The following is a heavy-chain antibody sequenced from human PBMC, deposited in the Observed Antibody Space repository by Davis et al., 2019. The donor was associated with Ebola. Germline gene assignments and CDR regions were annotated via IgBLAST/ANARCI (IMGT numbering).Heavy chain of an antibody. CDR1: GGSISGGDYF. J-gene: IGHJ4*01. D-gene: IGHD1/OR15-1a*01. Sequence: LSLTCTVSGGSISGGDYFWSWIRQAPGKGPEWVSYISANSGNTNYADSVKGRFTISRDNAKNSLYLHMRSLRGEDTAVYYCVRGTSLVDYWGQGTVVSVSS. CDR3: VRGTSLVDY. V-gene: IGHV3-11*06. CDR2: ISANSGNT.